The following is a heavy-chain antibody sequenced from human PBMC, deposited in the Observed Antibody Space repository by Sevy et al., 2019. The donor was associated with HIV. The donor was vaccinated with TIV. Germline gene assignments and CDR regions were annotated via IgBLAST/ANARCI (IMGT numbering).Heavy chain of an antibody. J-gene: IGHJ3*02. V-gene: IGHV3-9*01. D-gene: IGHD3-22*01. CDR3: AKDTRKCDDSSGHAFDI. CDR2: MSWNSGSI. CDR1: GFTFDDYA. Sequence: GGSLRLSCAASGFTFDDYAMHWVRQAPGKGLEWVSGMSWNSGSIGYADSVKGRFTISRDNAKNSLYLQMNSLRAEDTALYYCAKDTRKCDDSSGHAFDIWGQGTMVTVSS.